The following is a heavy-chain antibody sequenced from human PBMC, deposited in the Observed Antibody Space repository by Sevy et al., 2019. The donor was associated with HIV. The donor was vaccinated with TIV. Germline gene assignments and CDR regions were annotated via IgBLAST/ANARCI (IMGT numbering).Heavy chain of an antibody. J-gene: IGHJ3*02. CDR1: GFTFDDYA. Sequence: GGSLRLSCAASGFTFDDYAMHWARQAPGKGLEWVSGIRWNSGSIGYADSVKGRFTISRDNAKNSLYLQMNSLRAEDTALYYCAKDISPAAQRRGAFDIWGQGTMVTVSS. CDR3: AKDISPAAQRRGAFDI. D-gene: IGHD2-2*01. CDR2: IRWNSGSI. V-gene: IGHV3-9*01.